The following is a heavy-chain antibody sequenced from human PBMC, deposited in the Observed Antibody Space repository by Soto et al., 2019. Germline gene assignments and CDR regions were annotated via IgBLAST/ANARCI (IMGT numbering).Heavy chain of an antibody. V-gene: IGHV4-61*01. J-gene: IGHJ4*02. CDR3: ASWSGSYYPY. D-gene: IGHD1-26*01. Sequence: SETLSLTCNVSGGSVSSGSYYWTWIRQPPGKGLEWIGYIYTSGTINYNPSLKNQLTISLDTTKNQFSLKLTAVIAADTAVYYCASWSGSYYPYWGQGTLVTVSS. CDR2: IYTSGTI. CDR1: GGSVSSGSYY.